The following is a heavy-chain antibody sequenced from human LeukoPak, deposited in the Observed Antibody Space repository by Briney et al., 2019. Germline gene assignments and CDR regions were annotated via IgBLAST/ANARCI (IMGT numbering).Heavy chain of an antibody. CDR2: INPNSGGT. D-gene: IGHD6-19*01. CDR3: ARDSSGSRPLHFDY. V-gene: IGHV1-2*02. CDR1: GYTFTGYY. Sequence: ASVKVSCKASGYTFTGYYMHWVRQAPGQGLEWMGWINPNSGGTNYAQKFQGRVTMTRDTSISTAYMELSRLRSDDTAVYYCARDSSGSRPLHFDYWGQGSLVTLSS. J-gene: IGHJ4*02.